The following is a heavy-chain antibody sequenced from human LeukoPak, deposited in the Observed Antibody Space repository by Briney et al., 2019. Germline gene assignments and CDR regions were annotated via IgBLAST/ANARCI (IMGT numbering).Heavy chain of an antibody. CDR3: ARCNYYDSSGYLYYFDY. V-gene: IGHV5-51*01. D-gene: IGHD3-22*01. CDR1: GYSFTSYW. CDR2: IYPGDSDT. J-gene: IGHJ4*02. Sequence: GESLKISCKGSGYSFTSYWIGWVRQMPGKGLEWMGIIYPGDSDTRYSLSFQGQVTISADKSISTAYLQWSSLKASDTAMYYCARCNYYDSSGYLYYFDYWGQGTLVTVSS.